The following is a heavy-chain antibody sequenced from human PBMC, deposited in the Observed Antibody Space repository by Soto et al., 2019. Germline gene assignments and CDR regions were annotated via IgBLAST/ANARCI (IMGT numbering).Heavy chain of an antibody. CDR1: GFAFGFYE. CDR3: TRDGYGDPYFYYGMDV. V-gene: IGHV3-48*03. Sequence: VQLVESGGGVVEPGRSLRLSCAASGFAFGFYELSWVRQAPGKGLEWLSYITTSGDTIYYADSVKGRFTISRDNARNSLYLQMNSLRVEDTAVYYCTRDGYGDPYFYYGMDVWGQGTTVTVSS. J-gene: IGHJ6*02. CDR2: ITTSGDTI. D-gene: IGHD4-17*01.